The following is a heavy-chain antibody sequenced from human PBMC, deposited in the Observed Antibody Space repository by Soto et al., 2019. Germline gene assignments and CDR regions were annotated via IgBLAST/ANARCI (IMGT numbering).Heavy chain of an antibody. V-gene: IGHV4-59*01. CDR2: IYYSGST. J-gene: IGHJ5*02. CDR3: ARNYYGSVSYWFDP. D-gene: IGHD3-10*01. CDR1: GGSISSYY. Sequence: PSETLSLTCTVSGGSISSYYWSWIRQPPGKGLEWIGYIYYSGSTNYNPSLKSRVTISVDTSKNQFSLKLSSVTAADTAVYYCARNYYGSVSYWFDPRGQRTSVTVSP.